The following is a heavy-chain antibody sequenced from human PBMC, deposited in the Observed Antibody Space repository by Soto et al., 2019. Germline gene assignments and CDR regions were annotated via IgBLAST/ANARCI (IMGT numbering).Heavy chain of an antibody. CDR3: ARLNSSTWYFDY. Sequence: EVQLLESGGGLVQPGESLRLSCAASGFTFSSYAMSWVRQAPGKGLEWVSAISGGGGSTYYADSVKGRFTISRDNSKNTLYLQMNSLRAEDTAVYYCARLNSSTWYFDYWGQGTLVPVSS. V-gene: IGHV3-23*01. J-gene: IGHJ4*02. CDR2: ISGGGGST. CDR1: GFTFSSYA. D-gene: IGHD6-13*01.